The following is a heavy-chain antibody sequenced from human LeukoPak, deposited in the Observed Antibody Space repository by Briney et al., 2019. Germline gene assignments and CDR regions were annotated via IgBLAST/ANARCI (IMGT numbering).Heavy chain of an antibody. CDR2: ITGGGSST. D-gene: IGHD3-10*01. CDR3: AKNPQGGYYGSGSYYWVY. CDR1: GFTFSSYA. J-gene: IGHJ4*02. Sequence: AGGSLRLSCAASGFTFSSYAMNCVRQAPGKGLEWVSAITGGGSSTFYADSVKGRFTISRDNSKNTLYLQMNGLRAEDTALYYCAKNPQGGYYGSGSYYWVYWGQGTLVTVSS. V-gene: IGHV3-23*01.